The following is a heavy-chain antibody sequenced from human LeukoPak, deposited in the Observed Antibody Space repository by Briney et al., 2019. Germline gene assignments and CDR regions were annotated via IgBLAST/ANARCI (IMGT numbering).Heavy chain of an antibody. CDR2: IYHSGST. CDR1: GGSLSTYY. V-gene: IGHV4-59*01. Sequence: SETLSLTCTVSGGSLSTYYWSWIRQPPGKGLEWIGYIYHSGSTNYNPSLKSRVTISVDTSKNHFSLKLSSVTAADTAVYYCARAGYSGSDFSVWGKGTTVTVSS. D-gene: IGHD5-12*01. CDR3: ARAGYSGSDFSV. J-gene: IGHJ6*04.